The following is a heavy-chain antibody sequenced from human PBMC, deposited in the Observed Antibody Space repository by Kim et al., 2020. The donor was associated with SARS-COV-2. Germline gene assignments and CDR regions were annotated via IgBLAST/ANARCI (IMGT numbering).Heavy chain of an antibody. Sequence: GGSLRLSCAASGFTFSSYAMHWVRQAPGKGLEWVAVISYDGSNKYYADSVKGRFTISRDNSKNTLYLQMNSLRAEDTAVYYCARGMTTVVKALTIVFWYWGQGTLVTVSS. J-gene: IGHJ4*02. D-gene: IGHD4-17*01. CDR3: ARGMTTVVKALTIVFWY. V-gene: IGHV3-30*04. CDR2: ISYDGSNK. CDR1: GFTFSSYA.